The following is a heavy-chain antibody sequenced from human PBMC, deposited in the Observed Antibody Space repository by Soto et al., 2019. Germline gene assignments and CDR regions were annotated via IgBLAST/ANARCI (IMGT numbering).Heavy chain of an antibody. CDR1: GYTFTSYG. CDR2: ISAYNGNT. V-gene: IGHV1-18*01. CDR3: ARKGYCISTSCPTYYYYYGMDV. D-gene: IGHD2-2*01. Sequence: ASVKVSCKASGYTFTSYGISWVRQAPGQGLEWMGWISAYNGNTNYAQKLQGRVTMTTDTSTSTAYMELRSLRSDDTALYYCARKGYCISTSCPTYYYYYGMDVWGQ. J-gene: IGHJ6*02.